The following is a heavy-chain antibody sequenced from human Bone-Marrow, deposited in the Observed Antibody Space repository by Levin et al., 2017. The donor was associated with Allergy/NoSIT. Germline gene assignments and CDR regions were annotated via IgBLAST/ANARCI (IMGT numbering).Heavy chain of an antibody. CDR1: GFTFDDYA. CDR2: ISWNSGKI. J-gene: IGHJ3*02. CDR3: AKTRGFSFGIDAFDM. D-gene: IGHD5-12*01. V-gene: IGHV3-9*01. Sequence: GGSLRLSCAASGFTFDDYAMHWVRQTPGRGLEWVSGISWNSGKIGYGDSMKGRFTISRDNSKSSLYLQMNSLRVEDTALYYCAKTRGFSFGIDAFDMWGQGTMVTVSS.